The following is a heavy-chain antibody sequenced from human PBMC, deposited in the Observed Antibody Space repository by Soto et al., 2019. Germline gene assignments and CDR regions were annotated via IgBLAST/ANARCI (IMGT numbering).Heavy chain of an antibody. CDR3: AIIGSIANWFDP. V-gene: IGHV4-59*01. Sequence: SGTLSLTCTVSGASINNYYWSWIRQPPGKGLEWIGYIYYSGNTNYNPSLKSRVTISLDTSKNQFSLNLNSVTTADTAVYYCAIIGSIANWFDPWGQGTLVTVSS. CDR1: GASINNYY. D-gene: IGHD6-6*01. CDR2: IYYSGNT. J-gene: IGHJ5*02.